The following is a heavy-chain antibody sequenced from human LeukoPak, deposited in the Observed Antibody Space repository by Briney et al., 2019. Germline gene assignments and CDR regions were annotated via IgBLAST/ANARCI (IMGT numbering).Heavy chain of an antibody. CDR3: ARVGVVPAAIPDGFDI. CDR2: IYSGGST. CDR1: GFTFSSNY. V-gene: IGHV3-53*01. Sequence: WGSLRLSCAASGFTFSSNYMSWVRQAPGKGLEWVSVIYSGGSTNYADSVKGRFTISRDNSKNTLYLQMNSLTAEDTAVYYCARVGVVPAAIPDGFDIWGQGTMVTVSS. D-gene: IGHD2-2*01. J-gene: IGHJ3*02.